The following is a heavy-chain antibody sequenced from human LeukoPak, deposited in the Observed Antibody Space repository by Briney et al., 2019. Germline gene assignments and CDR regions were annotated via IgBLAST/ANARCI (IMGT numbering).Heavy chain of an antibody. J-gene: IGHJ4*02. CDR2: IKQDGSEK. CDR1: GFTFGSYW. D-gene: IGHD2-15*01. CDR3: ARDLILADSSGSSAHDY. Sequence: GGSLRLSCAASGFTFGSYWMSWVRQAPGKGLEWVANIKQDGSEKYYVDSVKGRFTISRDNAKNSLYLQMNSLRDEDTAVYYCARDLILADSSGSSAHDYWGQGTLVTVSS. V-gene: IGHV3-7*01.